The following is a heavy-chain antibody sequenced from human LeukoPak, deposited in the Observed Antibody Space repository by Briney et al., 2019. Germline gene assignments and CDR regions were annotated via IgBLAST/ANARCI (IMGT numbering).Heavy chain of an antibody. CDR3: AREGDYGDYGRFDP. D-gene: IGHD4-17*01. V-gene: IGHV4-39*07. J-gene: IGHJ5*02. CDR1: GGSISSSSYY. CDR2: IYYSGST. Sequence: SETLSLTCTVSGGSISSSSYYWGWIRQPPGKGLEWIGSIYYSGSTYYNPSLRSRVTISIDSSKNQFFLKLSSVTAADTAVYYCAREGDYGDYGRFDPWGQGTLVTVSS.